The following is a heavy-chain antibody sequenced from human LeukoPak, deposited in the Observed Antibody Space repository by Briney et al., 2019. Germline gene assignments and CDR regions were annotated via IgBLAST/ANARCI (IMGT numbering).Heavy chain of an antibody. J-gene: IGHJ4*02. CDR2: ISSSGSTI. CDR1: GFTFDDYT. V-gene: IGHV3-48*03. CDR3: ARPTIVATIVVPFDY. Sequence: GGSLRLSCAASGFTFDDYTMNWVRQAPGKGLGWVSYISSSGSTIYYADSVKGRFTISRDNAKNSLYLQMNSLRAEDTAVYYCARPTIVATIVVPFDYWGQGTLVTVSS. D-gene: IGHD5-12*01.